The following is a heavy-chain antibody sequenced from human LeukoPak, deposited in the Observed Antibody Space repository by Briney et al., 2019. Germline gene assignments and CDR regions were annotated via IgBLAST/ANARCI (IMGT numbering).Heavy chain of an antibody. J-gene: IGHJ4*02. CDR3: ARDSGMVRGTVDY. D-gene: IGHD3-10*01. V-gene: IGHV1-46*01. CDR1: GYTFTSYY. Sequence: ASVKVSCKSSGYTFTSYYMYWVRQAPGQGLEWMGIINPSGGSTSYAQKFQGRVTITSDTSTSTVYMELSSLRSEDTAVYYCARDSGMVRGTVDYWGQGTLVTVSS. CDR2: INPSGGST.